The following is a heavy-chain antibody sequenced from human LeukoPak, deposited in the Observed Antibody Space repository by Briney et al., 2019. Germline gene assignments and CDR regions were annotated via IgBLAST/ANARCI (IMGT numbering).Heavy chain of an antibody. V-gene: IGHV5-51*01. Sequence: GESLKISCKGSGYSFTSYWIGWGRQMPGKGVEWMGIIYTGDSDTRYSPSFKGQVTISADKSISTAYLQWSSLKASDTAMYYCARSDIFTGYYNPSMYNWFDPWGQGTLVTVSS. CDR2: IYTGDSDT. D-gene: IGHD3-9*01. CDR1: GYSFTSYW. CDR3: ARSDIFTGYYNPSMYNWFDP. J-gene: IGHJ5*02.